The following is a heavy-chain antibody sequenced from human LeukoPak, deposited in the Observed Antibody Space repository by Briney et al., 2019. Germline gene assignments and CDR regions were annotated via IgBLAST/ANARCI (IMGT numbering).Heavy chain of an antibody. CDR2: TYYRSKWYN. CDR3: ARALGAGEGYFDY. J-gene: IGHJ4*02. Sequence: SQTLSLTCAISGDSVSSDRASWNWIRQSPSRGLEWLGRTYYRSKWYNDYAVSVKSRMTINPDTSKNQFSLQLNSVTPEDTAVYYCARALGAGEGYFDYWGQGSLVTVSS. V-gene: IGHV6-1*01. D-gene: IGHD7-27*01. CDR1: GDSVSSDRAS.